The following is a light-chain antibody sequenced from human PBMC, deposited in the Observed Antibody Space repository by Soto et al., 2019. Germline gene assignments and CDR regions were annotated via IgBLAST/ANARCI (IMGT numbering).Light chain of an antibody. CDR1: SSDVGGYNY. Sequence: QSALTQPPSASGSPGQSVTISCTGTSSDVGGYNYVSWYQQHPGKAPKLMIYEVSKRPSGVPDRFSGSKSGNTASLTVSWLQDEDEADYYCSSYGGDNDYVFGTGTKLTVL. CDR3: SSYGGDNDYV. V-gene: IGLV2-8*01. CDR2: EVS. J-gene: IGLJ1*01.